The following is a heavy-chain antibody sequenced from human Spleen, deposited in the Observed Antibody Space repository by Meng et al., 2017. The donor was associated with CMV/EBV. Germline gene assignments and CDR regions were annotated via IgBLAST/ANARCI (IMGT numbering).Heavy chain of an antibody. CDR3: AKDMEPRHYSSSWYVGNYYYYYYGMDV. CDR1: GFTFDDYA. D-gene: IGHD6-13*01. Sequence: GESLKISCAASGFTFDDYAMQWVRQAPGKGLEWVSLISWDGGRTYYADSVKGRFTISRDNSKNSLYLQMNSLRAEDTALYYCAKDMEPRHYSSSWYVGNYYYYYYGMDVWGQGTTVTVSS. V-gene: IGHV3-43D*03. J-gene: IGHJ6*02. CDR2: ISWDGGRT.